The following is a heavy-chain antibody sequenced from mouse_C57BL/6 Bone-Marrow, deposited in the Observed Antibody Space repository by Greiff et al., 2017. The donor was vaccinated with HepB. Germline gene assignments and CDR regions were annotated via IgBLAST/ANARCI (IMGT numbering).Heavy chain of an antibody. D-gene: IGHD2-1*01. Sequence: EVKLVESGEGLVKPGGSLKLTCAASGFTFSSYAMSWVRQTPEKRLEWVAYISRGGDYIYYADTVKGRFTISRDNARNTLYLQMSSLKSEDTAMYYCTRDRGNYNAMDYWGQGTSVTVSS. CDR1: GFTFSSYA. V-gene: IGHV5-9-1*02. J-gene: IGHJ4*01. CDR2: ISRGGDYI. CDR3: TRDRGNYNAMDY.